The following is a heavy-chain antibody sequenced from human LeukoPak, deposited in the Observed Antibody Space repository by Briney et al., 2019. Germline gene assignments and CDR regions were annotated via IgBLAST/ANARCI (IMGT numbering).Heavy chain of an antibody. J-gene: IGHJ4*02. CDR1: GFTFSNYA. CDR2: ISNSDGNT. V-gene: IGHV3-23*01. CDR3: ARDPLSSSSFDL. D-gene: IGHD6-13*01. Sequence: PGGSLRLSCAASGFTFSNYAMSWVRQAPGKGLEWVSTISNSDGNTYYADSVKGRFTISRDNSKNTLYLQMNSLRAEDTAVYYCARDPLSSSSFDLWGQGTLVTVSS.